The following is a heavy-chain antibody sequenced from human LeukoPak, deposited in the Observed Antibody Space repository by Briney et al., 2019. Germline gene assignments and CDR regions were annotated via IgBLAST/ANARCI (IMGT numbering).Heavy chain of an antibody. V-gene: IGHV3-49*03. CDR2: IRSKAYGGTT. D-gene: IGHD6-19*01. Sequence: GGSLRLSCAASGFTFSSYSMSWFRQAPGRGLEWVGFIRSKAYGGTTEYAASVKGRFTISRDDSKSIAYLQMNSLKTEDTAVYYCTGGIAVAADEGAFDAFDIWGQGTMVTVSS. CDR1: GFTFSSYS. CDR3: TGGIAVAADEGAFDAFDI. J-gene: IGHJ3*02.